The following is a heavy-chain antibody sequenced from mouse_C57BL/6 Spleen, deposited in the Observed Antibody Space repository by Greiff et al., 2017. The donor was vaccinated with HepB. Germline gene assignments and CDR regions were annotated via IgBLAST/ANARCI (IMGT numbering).Heavy chain of an antibody. D-gene: IGHD1-1*01. V-gene: IGHV5-17*01. CDR1: GFTFSDYG. CDR3: ARPEYTYYGSSYGAMDY. CDR2: ISSGSSTI. J-gene: IGHJ4*01. Sequence: DVHLVESGGGLVKPGGSLKLSCAASGFTFSDYGMHWVRQAPEKGLEWVAYISSGSSTIYYADTVKGRFTISRDNAKNTLFLQMTSLRSEDTAMYYCARPEYTYYGSSYGAMDYWGQGTSVTVSS.